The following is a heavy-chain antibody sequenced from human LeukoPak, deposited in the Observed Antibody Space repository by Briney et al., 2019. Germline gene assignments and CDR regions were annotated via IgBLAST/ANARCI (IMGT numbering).Heavy chain of an antibody. CDR1: GFTFNSHA. D-gene: IGHD6-19*01. V-gene: IGHV3-30-3*01. Sequence: GGSLRLSCAASGFTFNSHAMHWVRQAPGKGLNWVAVISSDGSSNYYADSVRGRFTISRDNSKNTLYLQVNSLSAEDTAVYYCARDRYRSGWYGDFDCWGQGTLVTVSS. CDR2: ISSDGSSN. J-gene: IGHJ4*02. CDR3: ARDRYRSGWYGDFDC.